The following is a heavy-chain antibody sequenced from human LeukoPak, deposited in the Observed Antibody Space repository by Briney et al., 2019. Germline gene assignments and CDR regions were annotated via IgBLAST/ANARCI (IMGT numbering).Heavy chain of an antibody. V-gene: IGHV3-30*03. Sequence: GTSLRLSCAASGFSFTSYNFHWVRQAPGKGLQWLGFISYDGNIKYEDSVKGRFTISRDNSKNTLHLQMNSLRAEDTAIYFCGRDFVNDAKARFDCWGQGTLVTVSS. CDR3: GRDFVNDAKARFDC. CDR1: GFSFTSYN. CDR2: ISYDGNIK. D-gene: IGHD4/OR15-4a*01. J-gene: IGHJ4*02.